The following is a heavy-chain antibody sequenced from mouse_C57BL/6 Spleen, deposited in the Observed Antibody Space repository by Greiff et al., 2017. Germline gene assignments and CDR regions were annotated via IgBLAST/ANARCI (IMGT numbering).Heavy chain of an antibody. Sequence: QVQLQQSGAELVRPGASVTLSCKASGYTFTDYEMHWVKQTPVHGLAWIGAIDPETGGTAYNQKFKGKAILTADKSSSTAYMELRSLTSEDSAVYYCTIYYGSSYGYFDVWGTGTTVTVSS. D-gene: IGHD1-1*01. CDR3: TIYYGSSYGYFDV. CDR2: IDPETGGT. J-gene: IGHJ1*03. V-gene: IGHV1-15*01. CDR1: GYTFTDYE.